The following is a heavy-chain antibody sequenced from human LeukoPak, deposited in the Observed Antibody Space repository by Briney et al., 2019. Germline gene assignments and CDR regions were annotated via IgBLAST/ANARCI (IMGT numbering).Heavy chain of an antibody. D-gene: IGHD3-10*01. CDR1: GFNFSAHY. CDR3: AKGYYGSGSYRLGC. CDR2: ISNDGSNK. V-gene: IGHV3-30*18. Sequence: GGSLRLSCAASGFNFSAHYMNWVRQAPGKGLEWVAVISNDGSNKYYADSVKGRFTVSRDNSKNTLYLQMNSLRAEDTAVYYCAKGYYGSGSYRLGCWGQGTLVTVSS. J-gene: IGHJ4*02.